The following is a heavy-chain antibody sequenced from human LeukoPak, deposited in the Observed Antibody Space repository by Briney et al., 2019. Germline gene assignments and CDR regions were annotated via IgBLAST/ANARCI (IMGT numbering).Heavy chain of an antibody. CDR1: GFTFSSYW. CDR2: IKQDGSEK. D-gene: IGHD3-10*01. J-gene: IGHJ6*03. CDR3: ARVSSKATVRGLITKKNYYYYYMDV. Sequence: TGGSLRLSCAASGFTFSSYWMSWVRQAPGKGLEWVANIKQDGSEKYYVDSVKGRFTISRDNAKNSLYLQMNSLRAEDTAVYYCARVSSKATVRGLITKKNYYYYYMDVWGKGTTVTISS. V-gene: IGHV3-7*01.